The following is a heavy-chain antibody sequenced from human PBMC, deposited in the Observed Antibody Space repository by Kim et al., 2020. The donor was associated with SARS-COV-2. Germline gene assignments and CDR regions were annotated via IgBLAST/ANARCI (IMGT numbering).Heavy chain of an antibody. J-gene: IGHJ4*02. CDR3: AKSGIFGVVTDEVYFDY. Sequence: VRGPFTISRDNSKNTRYLQMNGLRAEDTAVYYCAKSGIFGVVTDEVYFDYWGQGTLVTVSS. D-gene: IGHD3-3*01. V-gene: IGHV3-23*01.